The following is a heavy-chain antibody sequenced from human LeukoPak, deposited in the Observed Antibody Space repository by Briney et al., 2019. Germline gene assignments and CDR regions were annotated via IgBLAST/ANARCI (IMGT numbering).Heavy chain of an antibody. CDR2: INHSGST. V-gene: IGHV4-34*01. D-gene: IGHD3-9*01. J-gene: IGHJ6*03. Sequence: SETLSLTCAVYGGSFSGYYWTWIRQPPGKGLEWIGEINHSGSTNYNPSLKSRVTVSVGTSKSQFSLALSSVTAADTAVYYCARGGGNLLPYFDPKYYYYMDVWGKGTTVTVSS. CDR3: ARGGGNLLPYFDPKYYYYMDV. CDR1: GGSFSGYY.